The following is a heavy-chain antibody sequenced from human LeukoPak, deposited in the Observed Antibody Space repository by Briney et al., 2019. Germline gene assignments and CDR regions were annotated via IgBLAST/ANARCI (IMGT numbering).Heavy chain of an antibody. CDR1: GGSINNGGYY. D-gene: IGHD3/OR15-3a*01. CDR3: ARTPLGLGPNWYFDL. J-gene: IGHJ2*01. V-gene: IGHV4-31*03. Sequence: SETLSLTCTVSGGSINNGGYYWSWIRQHPGKGLEWIGYIYYSGSSYYNPSLRSRVTISVDTSKNHFSLKLSSVTAADTAVYYCARTPLGLGPNWYFDLWGRGTLVTVSS. CDR2: IYYSGSS.